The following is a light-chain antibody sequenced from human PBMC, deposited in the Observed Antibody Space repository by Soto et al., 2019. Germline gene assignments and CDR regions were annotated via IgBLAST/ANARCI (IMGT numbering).Light chain of an antibody. CDR3: QQYNNWTLT. CDR1: QSVSGN. Sequence: EIVMTQSPATLSVSPGERATISCRASQSVSGNLAWYQQKPGQPPRLLIYGASTRATGIPARFSGSGSGTEFTLTISSLQSEDFAVYYCQQYNNWTLTFGGGTKVEIK. CDR2: GAS. J-gene: IGKJ4*01. V-gene: IGKV3-15*01.